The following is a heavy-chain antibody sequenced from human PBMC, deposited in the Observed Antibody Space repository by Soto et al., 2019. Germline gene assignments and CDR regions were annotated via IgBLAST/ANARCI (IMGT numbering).Heavy chain of an antibody. J-gene: IGHJ3*02. CDR2: ISYDGSNK. Sequence: GSLRLSCAASGFTFSSYGMHWVRQAPGKGLEWVAVISYDGSNKYYADSVKGRFTISRDNSKNTLYLQMNSLRAEDTAVYYCAKDQRRRITMVRAVIGDAFDIWGQGTMVTVSS. V-gene: IGHV3-30*18. D-gene: IGHD3-10*01. CDR1: GFTFSSYG. CDR3: AKDQRRRITMVRAVIGDAFDI.